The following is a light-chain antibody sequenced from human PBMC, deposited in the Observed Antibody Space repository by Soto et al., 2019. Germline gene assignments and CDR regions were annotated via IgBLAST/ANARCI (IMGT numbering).Light chain of an antibody. CDR3: HQYNNWPRT. Sequence: VLTQSPATVSLTPGESATLSCRASQSVRNNLAWYQQKPGQAPSLLIYGASTRATGIPARFSGSGSGTEFTLTISSLQSEDFAVYFCHQYNNWPRTFGQGTLLEI. J-gene: IGKJ5*01. CDR1: QSVRNN. V-gene: IGKV3-15*01. CDR2: GAS.